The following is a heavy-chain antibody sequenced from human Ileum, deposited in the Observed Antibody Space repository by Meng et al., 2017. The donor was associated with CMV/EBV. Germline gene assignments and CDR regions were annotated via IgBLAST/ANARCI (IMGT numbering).Heavy chain of an antibody. J-gene: IGHJ6*02. Sequence: GSLRLSCTVSGGSISDFYWTWIRQSPGKGLEWIGYISNSGSANYNPSLKSRVTISVDTSKNQFSLKLSSVTAADTAVYYCARLPHPLHYYDSSGYPSYYGMDVWGQGTTVTVSS. CDR2: ISNSGSA. CDR3: ARLPHPLHYYDSSGYPSYYGMDV. CDR1: GGSISDFY. D-gene: IGHD3-22*01. V-gene: IGHV4-4*08.